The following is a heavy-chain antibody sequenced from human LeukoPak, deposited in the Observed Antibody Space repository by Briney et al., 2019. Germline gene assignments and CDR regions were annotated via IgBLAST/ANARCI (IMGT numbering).Heavy chain of an antibody. Sequence: ASVKVSCKVSGYTLTELPMHWVRQAPGKGLEWMGGFDPEDGETIYAQKFQGRVTMTEDTSTDTAYMELSSLRSEDTAVYYCATGTQGWLQLAHWGQGTLVTVSS. D-gene: IGHD5-24*01. V-gene: IGHV1-24*01. CDR1: GYTLTELP. J-gene: IGHJ4*02. CDR3: ATGTQGWLQLAH. CDR2: FDPEDGET.